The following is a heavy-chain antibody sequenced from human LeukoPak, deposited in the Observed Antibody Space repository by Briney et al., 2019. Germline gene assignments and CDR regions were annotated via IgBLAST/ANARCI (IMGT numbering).Heavy chain of an antibody. Sequence: KPSETLSLTRTVSGGSISSYYWSWIRQPPGKGLEWIGYIYYSGSTNYNPSLKSRVTISVDTSKNQFSLKLSSVTAADTAVYYCARVGLRLGELSFGDFDYWGQGTLVTVSS. D-gene: IGHD3-16*02. CDR1: GGSISSYY. J-gene: IGHJ4*02. CDR3: ARVGLRLGELSFGDFDY. V-gene: IGHV4-59*01. CDR2: IYYSGST.